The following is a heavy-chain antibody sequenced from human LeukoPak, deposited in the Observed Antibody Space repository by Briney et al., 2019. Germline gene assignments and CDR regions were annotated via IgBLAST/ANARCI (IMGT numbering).Heavy chain of an antibody. Sequence: GGSLRLSCAASGFTFSSYGMHWVRQAPGKGLEWVAVISYDGNNKYYADSVKGRFTISRDNSKNTLYLQMNSLRAEDTAVYYCAKGTWAAAGTSFDYWGQGTLVTVSS. CDR1: GFTFSSYG. CDR2: ISYDGNNK. V-gene: IGHV3-30*18. CDR3: AKGTWAAAGTSFDY. J-gene: IGHJ4*02. D-gene: IGHD6-13*01.